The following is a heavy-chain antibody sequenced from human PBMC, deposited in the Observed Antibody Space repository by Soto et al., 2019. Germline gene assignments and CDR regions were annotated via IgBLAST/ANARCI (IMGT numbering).Heavy chain of an antibody. J-gene: IGHJ3*02. CDR3: ARDKEYSSGWYEYAFDI. D-gene: IGHD6-19*01. V-gene: IGHV3-30-3*01. CDR1: GFTFSSYA. Sequence: GGSLRLSCAAPGFTFSSYAMHWVRQAPGKGLEWVAVISYDGSNKYYADSVKGRFTISRDNSKNTLYLQMNSLRAEDTAVYYCARDKEYSSGWYEYAFDIWGQGTMVTVSS. CDR2: ISYDGSNK.